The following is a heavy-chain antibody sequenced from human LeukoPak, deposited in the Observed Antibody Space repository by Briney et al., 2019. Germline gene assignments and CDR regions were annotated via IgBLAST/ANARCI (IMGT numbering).Heavy chain of an antibody. D-gene: IGHD6-19*01. J-gene: IGHJ6*02. V-gene: IGHV4-30-2*01. Sequence: SETLSLTCTVSGGSIYYWTWIRQPPGKGLEWIGYIYHTGSTYYNPSLKSRVTISVDRSKNQFSLKLSSVTAADTAVYYCARAKSGWYGRGMDVWGQGTTVTVSS. CDR3: ARAKSGWYGRGMDV. CDR2: IYHTGST. CDR1: GGSIYY.